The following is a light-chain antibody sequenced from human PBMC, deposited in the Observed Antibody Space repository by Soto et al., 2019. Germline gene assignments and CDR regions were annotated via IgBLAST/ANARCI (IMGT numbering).Light chain of an antibody. J-gene: IGKJ1*01. CDR2: DAS. Sequence: EVVLTHSPATLSVSPWDRATLSFRASQYIGSAVAWYHQRSGQAPRLLIFDASIRVPTTPARFSGSVSGTEFTLTISSLESEDFAVYFCQQYGDRPRKFGQGTKVDIK. CDR1: QYIGSA. V-gene: IGKV3-15*01. CDR3: QQYGDRPRK.